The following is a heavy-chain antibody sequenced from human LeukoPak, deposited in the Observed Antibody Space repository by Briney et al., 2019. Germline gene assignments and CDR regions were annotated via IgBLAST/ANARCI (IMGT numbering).Heavy chain of an antibody. J-gene: IGHJ4*02. D-gene: IGHD3-10*01. V-gene: IGHV3-7*01. CDR1: GFTFSSYW. Sequence: GGALRLFCAASGFTFSSYWMSWVRQAPGKGLEGVANIKQDGSEKYYVDSVKGRFTISRDNDKNSLYLKMNSLRAEDTAVYYCARDRMVRGVIKGVCDYWGQGALVTVSS. CDR2: IKQDGSEK. CDR3: ARDRMVRGVIKGVCDY.